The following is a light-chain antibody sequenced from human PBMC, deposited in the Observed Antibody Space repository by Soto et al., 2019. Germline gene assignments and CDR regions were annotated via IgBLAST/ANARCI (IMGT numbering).Light chain of an antibody. CDR1: SSDLGSYNY. CDR2: EVN. J-gene: IGLJ1*01. CDR3: SSYTSSSTLV. Sequence: QSALSQPASVSGSPGQSITISCTGTSSDLGSYNYVSWYQHHPGKAPKLMIYEVNNRPSGISNRFSGSKSGNTASLTISGLQAEDEDDYYCSSYTSSSTLVFGTGTKLTVL. V-gene: IGLV2-14*01.